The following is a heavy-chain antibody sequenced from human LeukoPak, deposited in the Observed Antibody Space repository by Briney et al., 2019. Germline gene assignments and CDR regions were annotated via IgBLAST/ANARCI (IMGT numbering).Heavy chain of an antibody. Sequence: SETLSLTCTVSGGSISSGSYYWSWIRQPAGKGLEWIGRIYTSRYTNYNPSLKSRVTISVGTSKNQFSLKLSSVTAADTAVYYCARDPLLRDDAFDIWGQGTVVTVSS. J-gene: IGHJ3*02. V-gene: IGHV4-61*02. D-gene: IGHD4-17*01. CDR2: IYTSRYT. CDR3: ARDPLLRDDAFDI. CDR1: GGSISSGSYY.